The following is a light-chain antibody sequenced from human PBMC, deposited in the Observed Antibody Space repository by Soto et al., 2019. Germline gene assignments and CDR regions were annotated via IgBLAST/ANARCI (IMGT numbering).Light chain of an antibody. CDR2: WAS. CDR3: QQYYTTPVT. J-gene: IGKJ1*01. CDR1: QDLLYRSNKYY. Sequence: DIVMTQSPDSLAVSLGERATINCKSSQDLLYRSNKYYLAWYQQKPGQPPKLLIYWASTRESGVPDRFSGGGSGTDFTLTISSLQAEDVAVYYCQQYYTTPVTF. V-gene: IGKV4-1*01.